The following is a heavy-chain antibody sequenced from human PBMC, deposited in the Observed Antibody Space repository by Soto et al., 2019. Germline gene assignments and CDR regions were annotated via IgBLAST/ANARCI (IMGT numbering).Heavy chain of an antibody. CDR2: IIHSEST. J-gene: IGHJ4*02. D-gene: IGHD3-16*01. V-gene: IGHV4-34*12. CDR3: ARAWGGVPDY. CDR1: GGSFSGYY. Sequence: PSETLSLTCAVYGGSFSGYYWSWIRQPPGKGLEWIGEIIHSESTNYNPSLKSRVTISVDTSKNQFSLKLSSVTAADTAVYYCARAWGGVPDYWGQGTLVTV.